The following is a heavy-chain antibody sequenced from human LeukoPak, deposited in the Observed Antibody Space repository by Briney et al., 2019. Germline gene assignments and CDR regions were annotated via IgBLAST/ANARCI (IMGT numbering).Heavy chain of an antibody. J-gene: IGHJ4*02. D-gene: IGHD6-19*01. V-gene: IGHV1-2*06. CDR3: TRAGDSSGWFDY. CDR2: INPNSGGT. CDR1: GYTFTGYY. Sequence: ASVKVSCKASGYTFTGYYMHWVRQAPGQGLEWMGRINPNSGGTNYAQKFQGRVTMTRDTYISTAYMELSRLRSDDTAVYYCTRAGDSSGWFDYWGQGTLVTVSS.